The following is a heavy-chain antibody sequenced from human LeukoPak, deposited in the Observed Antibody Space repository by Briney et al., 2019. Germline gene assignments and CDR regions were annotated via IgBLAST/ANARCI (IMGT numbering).Heavy chain of an antibody. Sequence: ASVKVSCKASGYDFTKNAVQWVRQAPGQRLEWMGWIDAGNGKTKYSQDFQGRVTITRDTSASIAYMELSSLRSDDMSVYYFARGIWSPTVTASYLDYWGKGPLVPVS. CDR3: ARGIWSPTVTASYLDY. V-gene: IGHV1-3*03. J-gene: IGHJ4*02. D-gene: IGHD4-17*01. CDR2: IDAGNGKT. CDR1: GYDFTKNA.